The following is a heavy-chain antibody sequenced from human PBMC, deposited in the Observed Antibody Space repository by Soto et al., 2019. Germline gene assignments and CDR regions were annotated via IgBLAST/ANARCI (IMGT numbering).Heavy chain of an antibody. CDR3: ARGCSSTSCYPLYAFDI. D-gene: IGHD2-2*01. J-gene: IGHJ3*02. CDR1: GYTFTSYG. Sequence: QVPLVQSGAEVKKPGASVKVSCKASGYTFTSYGISWVRQAPGQGLEWMGWISAYNGNTNYAQKLQGRVTMTTDTSTSTAYMELRSLRSDDTAVYYCARGCSSTSCYPLYAFDIWGQGTIVTVSS. CDR2: ISAYNGNT. V-gene: IGHV1-18*01.